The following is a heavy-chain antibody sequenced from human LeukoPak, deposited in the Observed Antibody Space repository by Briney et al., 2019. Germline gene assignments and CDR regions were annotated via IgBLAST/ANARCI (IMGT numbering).Heavy chain of an antibody. CDR2: IYSADSDT. Sequence: GESLKISCKGSGYSFTSYWIAWVRQMPGKGLEWMGIIYSADSDTRYSPSFQGQVTISADKSVFTAYLEWSSLRASDTAMYYCARRRDGYNWRYLDYWGQGTQVTVSS. CDR3: ARRRDGYNWRYLDY. V-gene: IGHV5-51*01. J-gene: IGHJ4*02. CDR1: GYSFTSYW. D-gene: IGHD5-24*01.